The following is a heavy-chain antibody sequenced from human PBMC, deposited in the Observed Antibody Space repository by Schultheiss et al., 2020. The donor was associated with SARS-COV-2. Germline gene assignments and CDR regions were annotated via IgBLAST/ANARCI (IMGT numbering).Heavy chain of an antibody. Sequence: SQTLSLTCTVSGGSISSYYWSWIRQPAGKGLEWIGRIYTSGSTNYNPSLKSRVTMSVDTSKNQFSLKLSSVTAADTAVYYCARRERWLPKGGWFDPWGQGTLVTVSS. CDR1: GGSISSYY. D-gene: IGHD5-24*01. CDR3: ARRERWLPKGGWFDP. J-gene: IGHJ5*02. V-gene: IGHV4-4*07. CDR2: IYTSGST.